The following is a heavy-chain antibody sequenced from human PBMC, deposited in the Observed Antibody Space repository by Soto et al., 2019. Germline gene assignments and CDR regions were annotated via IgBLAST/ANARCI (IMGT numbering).Heavy chain of an antibody. Sequence: EVQLVESGGVVVQPGGSLRLSCAASGFTFDDYTMHWVRQAPGKGLEWVSLISWDGGSTYYADSVKGRFTITRDNSKHSLYLQMNSLRTEDTALYYCAKGLSMVRGVIMDYFDYWGQGTLVTVSS. CDR3: AKGLSMVRGVIMDYFDY. CDR1: GFTFDDYT. D-gene: IGHD3-10*01. V-gene: IGHV3-43*01. J-gene: IGHJ4*02. CDR2: ISWDGGST.